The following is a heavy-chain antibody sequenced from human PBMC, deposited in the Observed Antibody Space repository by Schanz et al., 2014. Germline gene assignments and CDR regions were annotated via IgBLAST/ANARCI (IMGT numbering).Heavy chain of an antibody. Sequence: EVQLLESGGGLVQPGGSLRLSCAASGFTFSSYAMTWVRQAPGMGLEWVSAISGRDGSTYYADSVRGRFTISRDNSKNTLYLQMNSLRAEDTAVYYCARSGGSDFDYWAQGTLVTVSS. V-gene: IGHV3-23*01. CDR2: ISGRDGST. CDR1: GFTFSSYA. CDR3: ARSGGSDFDY. D-gene: IGHD6-25*01. J-gene: IGHJ4*02.